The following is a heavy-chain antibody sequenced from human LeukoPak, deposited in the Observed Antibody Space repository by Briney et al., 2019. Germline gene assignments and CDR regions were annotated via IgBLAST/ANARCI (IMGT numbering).Heavy chain of an antibody. V-gene: IGHV3-21*01. D-gene: IGHD3-3*01. CDR1: GFTSSSYS. CDR2: ISSSSSYI. J-gene: IGHJ4*02. Sequence: GGSLRLSCAASGFTSSSYSMNWVRQAPGKGLEWVSSISSSSSYIYYADSVKGRFTISRDNAKNSLYLQMNSLRAEDTAVYYCARDTDVVSIDYWGQGTLVTVSS. CDR3: ARDTDVVSIDY.